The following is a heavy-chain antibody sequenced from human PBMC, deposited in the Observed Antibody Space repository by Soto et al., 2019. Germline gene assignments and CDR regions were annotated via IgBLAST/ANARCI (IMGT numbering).Heavy chain of an antibody. CDR1: GGTFSSYA. V-gene: IGHV1-69*01. J-gene: IGHJ6*02. CDR2: IIPISGTA. Sequence: QVQLVQSGAEVKKPGSSVKVSCKASGGTFSSYAISWVRQAPGQGLEWMGGIIPISGTANYAQKFQGRVTLTADESTSTAYMELSSLISEDTAVYYCARSQGSSTSLEIYYYYYSGMDVWGQGTTVTVSS. CDR3: ARSQGSSTSLEIYYYYYSGMDV. D-gene: IGHD2-2*01.